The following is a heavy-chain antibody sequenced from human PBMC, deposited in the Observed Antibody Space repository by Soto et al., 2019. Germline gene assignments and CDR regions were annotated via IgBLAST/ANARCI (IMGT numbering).Heavy chain of an antibody. V-gene: IGHV3-43*02. CDR1: GFTFDDYA. J-gene: IGHJ4*02. CDR2: ISGDGGST. CDR3: AKDMAGNDYGGNFDY. D-gene: IGHD4-17*01. Sequence: GGSLRLSCAASGFTFDDYAMHWVRQAPGKGLEWVSLISGDGGSTYYADSVKGRFTISRDNSKNSLYLQMNSLRTEDTALYYCAKDMAGNDYGGNFDYWGQGTLVTVSS.